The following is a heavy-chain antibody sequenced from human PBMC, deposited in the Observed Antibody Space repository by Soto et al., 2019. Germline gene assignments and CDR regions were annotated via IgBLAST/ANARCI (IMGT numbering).Heavy chain of an antibody. Sequence: KTSETLSLTCSVSGNSISVDSIRSASYFWSWIRQHPGKGLEWIGYIYYTGITYYNPSLKSRVAMSVDTSKSHFSLRLTSLTAADTAVYYCAREVDILTGRYFDFWGQGILVTV. V-gene: IGHV4-31*03. J-gene: IGHJ4*02. CDR3: AREVDILTGRYFDF. D-gene: IGHD3-9*01. CDR2: IYYTGIT. CDR1: GNSISVDSIRSASYF.